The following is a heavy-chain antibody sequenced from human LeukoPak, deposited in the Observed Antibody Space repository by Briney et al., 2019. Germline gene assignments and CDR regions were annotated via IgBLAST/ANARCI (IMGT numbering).Heavy chain of an antibody. V-gene: IGHV4-59*08. CDR1: GGSISSYY. CDR2: IYYSGST. CDR3: ARQGFGELLYGGNWFDP. D-gene: IGHD3-10*01. Sequence: SETLSLTCTVSGGSISSYYWSWIRQPPGKGLEWIGYIYYSGSTNYNPSLKSRVTISVDTSKNQFSLKLSSVTAADTAVYYCARQGFGELLYGGNWFDPWGQGALVTVSS. J-gene: IGHJ5*02.